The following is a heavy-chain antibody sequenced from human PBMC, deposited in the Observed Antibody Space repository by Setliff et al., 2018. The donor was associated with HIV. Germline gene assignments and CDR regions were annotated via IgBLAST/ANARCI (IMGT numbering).Heavy chain of an antibody. J-gene: IGHJ3*02. V-gene: IGHV4-38-2*01. CDR1: GYSISSGYY. CDR2: IYHSGST. Sequence: PSETLSLTCAVSGYSISSGYYWGWIRQPPGKGLEWIGSIYHSGSTYYNPSLKSRVTISVDTSKNQFSLKLSSVTAADTAVYYCARNPCSGGSCPDAFDIWGQGTMVTV. D-gene: IGHD2-15*01. CDR3: ARNPCSGGSCPDAFDI.